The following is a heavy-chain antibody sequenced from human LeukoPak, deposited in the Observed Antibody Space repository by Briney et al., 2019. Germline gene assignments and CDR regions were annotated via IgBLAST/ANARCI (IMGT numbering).Heavy chain of an antibody. CDR2: ISSSGSTI. Sequence: SGGSLRLSCAASGFTFSSYEMNWVRQAPGKGLEWVSYISSSGSTIYSADSVKGRFTTSRDNAKNSLYLQMNGLRAEDTAVYYCARDGSGWYDYWGQGILVTVSS. CDR1: GFTFSSYE. J-gene: IGHJ4*02. CDR3: ARDGSGWYDY. V-gene: IGHV3-48*03. D-gene: IGHD6-19*01.